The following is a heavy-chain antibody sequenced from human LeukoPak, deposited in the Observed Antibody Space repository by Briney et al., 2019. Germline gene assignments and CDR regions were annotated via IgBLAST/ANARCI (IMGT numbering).Heavy chain of an antibody. CDR3: ATTGGDIYYYYMDV. J-gene: IGHJ6*03. Sequence: GASVKVSCKASGDTFSRYAISWVRQAPGQGLEWMGGIIPVLSTANYAQKFQERVTITADESTSTTYMELSSLKSEDTAVYYCATTGGDIYYYYMDVWGKGTTVTISS. CDR2: IIPVLSTA. D-gene: IGHD3-16*01. V-gene: IGHV1-69*13. CDR1: GDTFSRYA.